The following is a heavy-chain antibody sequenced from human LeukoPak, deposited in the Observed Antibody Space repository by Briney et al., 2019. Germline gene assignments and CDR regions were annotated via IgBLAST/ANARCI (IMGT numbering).Heavy chain of an antibody. CDR3: AKASSTTNPYYGMDI. Sequence: GGSLRLSCAASGFTFSHYTMYWVRQAPGKGLRYVSAITSSGDSTYYASSVKDRFTIPRDNSKNTLYLQMGSLRAEDMAVYHCAKASSTTNPYYGMDIWGPGTTVTVSS. V-gene: IGHV3-64*01. CDR1: GFTFSHYT. D-gene: IGHD2/OR15-2a*01. J-gene: IGHJ6*02. CDR2: ITSSGDST.